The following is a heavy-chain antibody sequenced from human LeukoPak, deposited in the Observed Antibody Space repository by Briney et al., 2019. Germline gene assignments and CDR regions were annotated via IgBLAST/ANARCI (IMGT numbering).Heavy chain of an antibody. Sequence: ASVKVSCKASGYTFTCYYMHWVRQAPGQGLEWMGWINPNSGGTNYAQKFQGRVTMTRDTSISTAYMELSRLRSDDTAVYYCARRLVVVPALDPWGQGTLVTVSS. CDR2: INPNSGGT. D-gene: IGHD2-2*01. CDR3: ARRLVVVPALDP. CDR1: GYTFTCYY. J-gene: IGHJ5*02. V-gene: IGHV1-2*02.